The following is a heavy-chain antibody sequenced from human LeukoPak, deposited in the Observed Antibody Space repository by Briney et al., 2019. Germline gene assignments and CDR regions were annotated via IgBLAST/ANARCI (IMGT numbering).Heavy chain of an antibody. CDR1: GGTFSSYA. J-gene: IGHJ6*03. CDR3: AREAPDIVVVPAAIRRHYYYYYMDV. D-gene: IGHD2-2*02. Sequence: GASVKVSCKASGGTFSSYAISWVRQAPGQGLEWMGGIIPIFGTANYAQKFQGRVTITADESTSTAYMELSSLRSEDTAVYYCAREAPDIVVVPAAIRRHYYYYYMDVWGKGTTVTVSS. V-gene: IGHV1-69*13. CDR2: IIPIFGTA.